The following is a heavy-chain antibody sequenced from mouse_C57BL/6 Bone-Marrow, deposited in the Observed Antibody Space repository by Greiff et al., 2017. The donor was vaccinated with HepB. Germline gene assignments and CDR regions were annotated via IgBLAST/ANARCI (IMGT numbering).Heavy chain of an antibody. CDR2: ISYDGSN. Sequence: DVQLQESGPGLVKPSQSLSLTCSATGYSITSGYYWNWIRQFPGNKLEWRGYISYDGSNNYNPTLKNPITITRDTSKNQFFLKLDTMTTEDTATYYCARALYYYGSSYSYYYAMGYWGQGTTVTVSS. D-gene: IGHD1-1*01. V-gene: IGHV3-6*01. CDR3: ARALYYYGSSYSYYYAMGY. J-gene: IGHJ4*01. CDR1: GYSITSGYY.